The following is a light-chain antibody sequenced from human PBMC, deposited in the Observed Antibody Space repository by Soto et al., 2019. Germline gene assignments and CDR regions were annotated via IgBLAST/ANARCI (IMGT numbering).Light chain of an antibody. CDR1: GSNIGAGYD. CDR3: QSYDSSLSGPCV. CDR2: GNS. J-gene: IGLJ1*01. V-gene: IGLV1-40*01. Sequence: QSVLTQPPSVSGAPGQRVTISCTGSGSNIGAGYDVHWYQQLPGTAPKLLIYGNSNRPSGVPDRFSGSKSGTSASLAITVLQAEDEADYYCQSYDSSLSGPCVFGTGTKVTVL.